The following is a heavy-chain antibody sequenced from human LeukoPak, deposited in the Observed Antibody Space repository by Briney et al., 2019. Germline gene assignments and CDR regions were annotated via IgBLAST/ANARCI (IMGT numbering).Heavy chain of an antibody. D-gene: IGHD2-2*01. CDR3: GRGFALVPAGIPDY. CDR1: GFTFSNYW. Sequence: GSLRLSCAASGFTFSNYWMHWVRQAPGEGLVWVSRISSDGSSTTYPDSVKGRFTISRDNAKNTLYLQMNSLRAEDTAIYYCGRGFALVPAGIPDYWGQGILVTVSS. CDR2: ISSDGSST. J-gene: IGHJ4*02. V-gene: IGHV3-74*01.